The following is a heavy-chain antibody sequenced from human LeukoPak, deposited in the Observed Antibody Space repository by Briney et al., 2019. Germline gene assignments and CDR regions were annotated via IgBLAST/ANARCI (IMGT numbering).Heavy chain of an antibody. CDR2: ISGSGGST. Sequence: GRSLRLSCAASGFTFSSYAMSWVRQAPGKGLEWVSAISGSGGSTYYADSVKGRFTISRDNSKNTLYLQMNSLRAEDTAVYYCAKGPYYYDSSGYYDYWGQGTLVTVSS. J-gene: IGHJ4*02. CDR1: GFTFSSYA. V-gene: IGHV3-23*01. CDR3: AKGPYYYDSSGYYDY. D-gene: IGHD3-22*01.